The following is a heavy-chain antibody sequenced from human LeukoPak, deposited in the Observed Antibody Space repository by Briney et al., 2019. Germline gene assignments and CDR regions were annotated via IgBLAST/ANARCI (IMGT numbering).Heavy chain of an antibody. Sequence: SETLSLTCAVPGGSISSSNWWSWVRQPPGKGLEWIGEIYHSGSTNYNPSLKSRVTISVDKSKNQFSLKLSSVTAADTAVYYCARVPVAGTYYYYYGIDVWGQGTTVTVSS. CDR1: GGSISSSNW. J-gene: IGHJ6*02. D-gene: IGHD6-19*01. V-gene: IGHV4-4*02. CDR3: ARVPVAGTYYYYYGIDV. CDR2: IYHSGST.